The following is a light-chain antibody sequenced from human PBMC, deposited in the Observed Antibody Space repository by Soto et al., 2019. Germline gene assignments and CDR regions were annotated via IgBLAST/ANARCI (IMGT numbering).Light chain of an antibody. CDR3: QQSYSTPAT. CDR1: QSITTY. J-gene: IGKJ3*01. CDR2: SAS. V-gene: IGKV1-39*01. Sequence: DTQMTQSPSSLSASVGDRVTITCRASQSITTYLNWYQQKPGKAPRLLIYSASTLQSGVPSKFSGSGSGTHFTLTISSLQPEDFATYYCQQSYSTPATFGPGTRVDI.